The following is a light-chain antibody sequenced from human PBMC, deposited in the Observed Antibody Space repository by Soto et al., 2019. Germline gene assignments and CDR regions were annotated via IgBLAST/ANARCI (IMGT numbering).Light chain of an antibody. J-gene: IGKJ5*01. V-gene: IGKV1-9*01. CDR3: QQFNSYPIT. CDR1: QSISTY. CDR2: AAS. Sequence: DIQMTQSPSSLSSCLGDMCTSTCLAGQSISTYLNWYQQKSGKPPKLLISAASSLQSGVPSRFSGSGSGTEFTLTISSLQPEDFATYYCQQFNSYPITFGQGTRLEIK.